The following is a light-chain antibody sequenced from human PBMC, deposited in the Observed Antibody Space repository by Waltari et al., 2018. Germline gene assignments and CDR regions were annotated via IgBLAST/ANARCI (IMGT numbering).Light chain of an antibody. CDR1: SNDIGAYNY. Sequence: QSALTQPRSVSGSPGQSVTISCTGTSNDIGAYNYVSSYQQHPGRAPQLLIYDVDKWPSGVHDRFSGSKSGKTASLTISGLQSEDEADYYCCSFAGTYTWVFGGGTRLFVL. CDR3: CSFAGTYTWV. CDR2: DVD. J-gene: IGLJ3*02. V-gene: IGLV2-11*01.